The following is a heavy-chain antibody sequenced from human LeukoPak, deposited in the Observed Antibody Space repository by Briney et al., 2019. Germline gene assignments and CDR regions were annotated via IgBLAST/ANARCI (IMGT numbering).Heavy chain of an antibody. D-gene: IGHD5-12*01. Sequence: GGSLRLSCVVSGFSFSSFEMNWVRQAPGKGLEWVSYISSSSITLYADSVKGRFTISRDNARDSLYLQMNSLRAVDTAVYYCARSLSGYITDPFFDQWGQGALVTVSS. CDR1: GFSFSSFE. CDR3: ARSLSGYITDPFFDQ. V-gene: IGHV3-48*03. J-gene: IGHJ4*02. CDR2: ISSSSIT.